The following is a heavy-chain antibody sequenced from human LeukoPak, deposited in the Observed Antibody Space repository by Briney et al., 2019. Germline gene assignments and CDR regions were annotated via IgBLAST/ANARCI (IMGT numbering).Heavy chain of an antibody. J-gene: IGHJ4*02. D-gene: IGHD2-15*01. CDR3: ARGLPKGCSGGSCTGMDLDY. Sequence: SQTLSLTCTVSGGSISSSGYFWSWIRQLPGEGLEWIGYIYYSGSTYYNPSLESRVTISLDTSKHQFSLKLTSVTAADTAVYYCARGLPKGCSGGSCTGMDLDYWGQGTLVTVSS. CDR2: IYYSGST. CDR1: GGSISSSGYF. V-gene: IGHV4-31*03.